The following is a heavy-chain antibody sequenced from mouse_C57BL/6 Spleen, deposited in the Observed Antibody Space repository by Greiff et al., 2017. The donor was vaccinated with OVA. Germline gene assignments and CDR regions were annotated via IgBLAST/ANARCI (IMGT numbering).Heavy chain of an antibody. V-gene: IGHV3-5*01. Sequence: DVKLQESGPGLVKPSQSVFITCTVSGISITTGHYRWSWNRQFPGHKLVWIGNTYSSGTISNHPSHTMRTTISRDTPKNQFFLEMNSVAAEDTATYNCARVLGQWSMDYWGQGTSVTVSS. CDR1: GISITTGHYR. CDR3: ARVLGQWSMDY. J-gene: IGHJ4*01. CDR2: TYSSGTI. D-gene: IGHD3-3*01.